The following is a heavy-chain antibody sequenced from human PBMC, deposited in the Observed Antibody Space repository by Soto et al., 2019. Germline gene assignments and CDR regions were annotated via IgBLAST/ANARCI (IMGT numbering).Heavy chain of an antibody. CDR2: IIPVFRSA. CDR3: ARRYCASDNCPLFYYFVDL. Sequence: SVKVSCKASGGTFNKFAFSWVRQAPGQGFEWMGGIIPVFRSANYAQRFRGRITITADEYTSTVYLYLNNLRSDDTAVYYCARRYCASDNCPLFYYFVDLWGLGTTVTVSS. CDR1: GGTFNKFA. D-gene: IGHD2-21*02. V-gene: IGHV1-69*13. J-gene: IGHJ6*02.